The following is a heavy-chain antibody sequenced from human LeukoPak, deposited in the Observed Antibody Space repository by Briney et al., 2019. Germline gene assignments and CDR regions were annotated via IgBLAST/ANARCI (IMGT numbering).Heavy chain of an antibody. CDR1: GYTFTSYY. V-gene: IGHV1-46*01. D-gene: IGHD4-17*01. CDR3: AGALRASAFDI. Sequence: ASVKVSCKASGYTFTSYYMYWVRQAPGQGLEWMGIINPSGGSTSYAQKFQGRVTMTRDTSTNTVYMELSSLGSEDTAVYYCAGALRASAFDIWGQGTMVTVSS. J-gene: IGHJ3*02. CDR2: INPSGGST.